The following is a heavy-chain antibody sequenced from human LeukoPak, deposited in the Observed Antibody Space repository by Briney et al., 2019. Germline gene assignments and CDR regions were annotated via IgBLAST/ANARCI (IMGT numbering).Heavy chain of an antibody. D-gene: IGHD3-10*01. CDR3: ARVHDGTHDY. J-gene: IGHJ4*02. Sequence: SETLSLTCAVSGVSFSSGGYSWIWTRQPPGKGLEWIGYIYHSGSTYYNPSLKSRVTISVDRSKNQFSLKLSSVTAADTAVYYCARVHDGTHDYWGQGTLVTVSS. V-gene: IGHV4-30-2*01. CDR2: IYHSGST. CDR1: GVSFSSGGYS.